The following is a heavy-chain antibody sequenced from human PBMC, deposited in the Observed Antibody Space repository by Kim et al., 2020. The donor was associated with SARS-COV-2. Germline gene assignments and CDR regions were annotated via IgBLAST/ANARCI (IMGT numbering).Heavy chain of an antibody. D-gene: IGHD3-9*01. V-gene: IGHV3-21*01. J-gene: IGHJ4*02. CDR3: ARLYYDILTGLTDY. Sequence: YADSVEGRFTISRDNAKNSLYLQMNSLRAEDTAVYYCARLYYDILTGLTDYWGQGTLVTVSS.